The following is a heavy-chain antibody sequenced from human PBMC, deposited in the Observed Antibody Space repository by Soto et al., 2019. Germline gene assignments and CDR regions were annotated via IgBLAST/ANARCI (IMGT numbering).Heavy chain of an antibody. CDR3: ATSLHEPRPYIGR. J-gene: IGHJ1*01. Sequence: GAALQETCTASGVPFNTYALRWVRHAPGQGLAWMGGIIPIFNSANYAQKFQGRVTITADDSTSTAYMELRSLRPDDTAVYYCATSLHEPRPYIGRWGQGAPGTVSS. V-gene: IGHV1-69*01. CDR1: GVPFNTYA. CDR2: IIPIFNSA. D-gene: IGHD3-16*02.